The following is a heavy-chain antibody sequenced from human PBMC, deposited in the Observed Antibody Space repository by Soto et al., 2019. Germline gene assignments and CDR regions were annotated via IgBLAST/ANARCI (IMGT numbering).Heavy chain of an antibody. Sequence: QVQLVESGGGVVQPGRSLRLSCAASGFTFSSYGMHWVRQAPGKGLEWVAVISYDGSNNYYADSVKGRFTISRDNSKNTLYLQMNSLRAEDTAVYYCAKGGYSGYYHNKNEFDYWGHGALVTVSS. D-gene: IGHD5-12*01. CDR3: AKGGYSGYYHNKNEFDY. J-gene: IGHJ4*01. CDR1: GFTFSSYG. CDR2: ISYDGSNN. V-gene: IGHV3-30*18.